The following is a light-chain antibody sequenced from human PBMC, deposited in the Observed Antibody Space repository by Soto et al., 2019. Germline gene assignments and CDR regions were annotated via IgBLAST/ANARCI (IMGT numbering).Light chain of an antibody. CDR3: QSYDSSLGVSYV. CDR1: SSYD. CDR2: GNT. Sequence: QAVVTQPPSVSGVPGQRVTISCTGSSSYDVHWYRQLPGTAPKLLIYGNTNRPSGVPDRFSGSKSGTSASLAITGLQAEDEADYYCQSYDSSLGVSYVFGTGTKLTVL. J-gene: IGLJ1*01. V-gene: IGLV1-40*01.